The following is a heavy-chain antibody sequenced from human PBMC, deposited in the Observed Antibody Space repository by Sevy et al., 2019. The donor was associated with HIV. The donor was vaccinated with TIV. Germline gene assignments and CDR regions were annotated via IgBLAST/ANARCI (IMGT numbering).Heavy chain of an antibody. D-gene: IGHD2-2*01. CDR1: GYTLTELS. CDR3: ATDLEVVVPAARKRGYYYYYGMDV. Sequence: ASVKVSCKVSGYTLTELSMHWVRQAPGKGLEWMGGFDPEDGETIYAQKFQGRVTMTEDTSTDTAYMELSSLRSEDTAVYYCATDLEVVVPAARKRGYYYYYGMDVWGQGTTVTVSS. V-gene: IGHV1-24*01. J-gene: IGHJ6*02. CDR2: FDPEDGET.